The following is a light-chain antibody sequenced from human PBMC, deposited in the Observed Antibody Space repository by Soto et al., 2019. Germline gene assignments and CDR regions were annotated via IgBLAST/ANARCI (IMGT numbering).Light chain of an antibody. V-gene: IGKV3-20*01. CDR3: QQYGNSPLT. CDR1: QRVSSN. CDR2: GAS. Sequence: EVVLTHSPATLSVSPCERATLSYRASQRVSSNLAWYQQKPGQAPRLLIYGASSRVTGIPDRFSGSGSGTDFALTISRLEPEDFAVYYCQQYGNSPLTFGGGTKVDI. J-gene: IGKJ4*01.